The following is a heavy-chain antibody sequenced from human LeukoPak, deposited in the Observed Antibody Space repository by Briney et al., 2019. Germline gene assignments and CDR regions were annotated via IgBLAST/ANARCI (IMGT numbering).Heavy chain of an antibody. CDR1: GGSISSYY. Sequence: SETLSLTCTVSGGSISSYYWSWIRQPPGKGLEWIGYIYTSGSTNYNPSLKSRVTISVDTYKNQFSLKLSSVTAADTAVYYCARGQYQLQAYYMDVWGKGTTVTVSS. J-gene: IGHJ6*03. CDR2: IYTSGST. V-gene: IGHV4-4*09. D-gene: IGHD2-2*01. CDR3: ARGQYQLQAYYMDV.